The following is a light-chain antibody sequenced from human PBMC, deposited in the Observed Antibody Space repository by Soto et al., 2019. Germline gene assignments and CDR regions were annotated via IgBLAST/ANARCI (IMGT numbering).Light chain of an antibody. CDR2: RDV. CDR1: NIGSKN. CDR3: QVWDSSTAAWV. V-gene: IGLV3-9*01. J-gene: IGLJ3*02. Sequence: SYDLTQPLSVSVALGQTARITCGGNNIGSKNVHWYQHKPGQAPVLVIYRDVNRPSGIPERFSGSNSGNTATLTISRAQAGDEADYYCQVWDSSTAAWVFGGGTKVTVL.